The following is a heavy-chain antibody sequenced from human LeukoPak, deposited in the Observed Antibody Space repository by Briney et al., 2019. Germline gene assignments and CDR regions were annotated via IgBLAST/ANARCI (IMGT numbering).Heavy chain of an antibody. V-gene: IGHV3-30*02. D-gene: IGHD4-11*01. J-gene: IGHJ4*02. Sequence: PGGSLRLSCAASGFTFSSYGMHWIRQAPGKGLELVAFIRYDGSNKYYADLVKGRFTISRDNSKNTLYLQMNSLRTEDTAVYYCAKGWGDHSKYQDYWGQGTLVTVSS. CDR3: AKGWGDHSKYQDY. CDR2: IRYDGSNK. CDR1: GFTFSSYG.